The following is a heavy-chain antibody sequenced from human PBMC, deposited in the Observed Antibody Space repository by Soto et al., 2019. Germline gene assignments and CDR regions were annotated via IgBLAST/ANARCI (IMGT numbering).Heavy chain of an antibody. D-gene: IGHD3-10*01. J-gene: IGHJ4*02. CDR3: CAIRGGQPDY. CDR1: GFTFSGSA. Sequence: EVQLVESGGGLVQPGGSRKLSCAASGFTFSGSAMHWVRQAAGKGLEWVGRSRSKPNSYATAYAASVKGRSTISRDDSKNTGYLQMNSLKTEDTAVYYCCAIRGGQPDYWGQGTLVTVSS. V-gene: IGHV3-73*02. CDR2: SRSKPNSYAT.